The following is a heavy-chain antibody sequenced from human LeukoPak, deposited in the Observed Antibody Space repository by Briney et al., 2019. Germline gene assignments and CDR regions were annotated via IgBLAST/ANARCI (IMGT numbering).Heavy chain of an antibody. D-gene: IGHD3-10*01. J-gene: IGHJ3*02. CDR2: IYTSGST. Sequence: SETLSLTCTVSGGSISSYYWSWIRQPPGKGLEWIGYIYTSGSTNYNPSLKSRVTISVDTSKNQFSLKLSSVTAADTAVYYCASRGFARVDAFDIWGQGTMVTVSS. CDR1: GGSISSYY. CDR3: ASRGFARVDAFDI. V-gene: IGHV4-4*08.